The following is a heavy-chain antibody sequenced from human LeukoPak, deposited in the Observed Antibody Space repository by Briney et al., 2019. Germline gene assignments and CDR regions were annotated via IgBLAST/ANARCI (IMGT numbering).Heavy chain of an antibody. Sequence: GASVKVSCKASGYTFTGYYMHWVRQAPGQGLEWMGRINPNSGGTNYAQKFQDRVTMTRDTSISTAYMELSRLRSDDTAVYYCAIILRYCSSTSCYGSDPWGQGTLVTVSS. D-gene: IGHD2-2*01. CDR3: AIILRYCSSTSCYGSDP. V-gene: IGHV1-2*06. CDR2: INPNSGGT. J-gene: IGHJ5*02. CDR1: GYTFTGYY.